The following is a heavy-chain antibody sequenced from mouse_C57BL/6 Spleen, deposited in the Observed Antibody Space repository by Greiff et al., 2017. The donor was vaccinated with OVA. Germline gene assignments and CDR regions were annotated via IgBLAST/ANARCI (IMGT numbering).Heavy chain of an antibody. CDR3: ANVSYDGYPSAY. CDR1: GYTFTSYW. CDR2: IYPSDSAT. J-gene: IGHJ3*01. D-gene: IGHD2-3*01. V-gene: IGHV1-61*01. Sequence: QVQLQQPGAELVRPGSSVKLSCKASGYTFTSYWMDWVKQRPGQGLEWIGNIYPSDSATHYNQKFKDKATLTVDKSSSTAYMQLSSLTSEDSAVKYGANVSYDGYPSAYWGQGTLVTVSA.